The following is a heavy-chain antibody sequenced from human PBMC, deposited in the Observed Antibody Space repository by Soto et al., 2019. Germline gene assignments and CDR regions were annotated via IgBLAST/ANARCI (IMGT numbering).Heavy chain of an antibody. CDR2: IFYTGST. J-gene: IGHJ4*02. CDR3: ARVGSSGWSPDY. V-gene: IGHV4-59*11. Sequence: SSETLSLTCTVSGGSISGHYWIWIRQSPGKGLEWIGYIFYTGSTNYNPSLKSRVTLSADTSKNQFSLRLSSVTAADTAVYYCARVGSSGWSPDYWGQGTLVIVSS. D-gene: IGHD6-19*01. CDR1: GGSISGHY.